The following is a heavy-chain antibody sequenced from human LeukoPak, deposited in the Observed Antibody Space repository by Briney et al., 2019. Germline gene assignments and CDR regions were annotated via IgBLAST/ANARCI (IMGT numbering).Heavy chain of an antibody. D-gene: IGHD2-8*01. CDR2: FDPEDGET. Sequence: ASVKVSCKVSGYTLTELSTHWVRQAPGKGLEWMGGFDPEDGETIYAEKFQGRVAMTEDTSTDTAYMELSSLRSEDTAVYYCATGRDIVLMVYQGPFDYWGQGTLVTVSS. J-gene: IGHJ4*02. CDR3: ATGRDIVLMVYQGPFDY. V-gene: IGHV1-24*01. CDR1: GYTLTELS.